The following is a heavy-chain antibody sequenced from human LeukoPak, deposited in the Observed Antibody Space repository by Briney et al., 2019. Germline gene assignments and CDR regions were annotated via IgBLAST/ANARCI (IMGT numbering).Heavy chain of an antibody. CDR2: INHSGST. Sequence: SETLSLTCAVYGGSFSGYYWSWIRQPPGKGLEWIGEINHSGSTNYNPSLKSRVTISVDTSKNQFSLKLSSVTAADTAVYYCARLPGVTYYYYMDVWGKGTTVTVSS. D-gene: IGHD2-21*02. CDR1: GGSFSGYY. J-gene: IGHJ6*03. CDR3: ARLPGVTYYYYMDV. V-gene: IGHV4-34*01.